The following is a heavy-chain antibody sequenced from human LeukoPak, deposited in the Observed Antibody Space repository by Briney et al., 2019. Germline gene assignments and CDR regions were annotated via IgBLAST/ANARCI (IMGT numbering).Heavy chain of an antibody. Sequence: PSETLSLTCAVYGGSFSGYYWSWIRQPPGKGLEWIGYIYYSGSTNYNPSLKSRVTISVDTSKNQFSLKLSSVTAADTAVYYCARESYYYDSRYEEYYYYGMDVWGQGTTVTVSS. CDR1: GGSFSGYY. D-gene: IGHD3-22*01. CDR3: ARESYYYDSRYEEYYYYGMDV. J-gene: IGHJ6*02. V-gene: IGHV4-59*01. CDR2: IYYSGST.